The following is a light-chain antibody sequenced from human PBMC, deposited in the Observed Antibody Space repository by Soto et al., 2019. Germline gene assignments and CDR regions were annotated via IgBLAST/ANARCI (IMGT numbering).Light chain of an antibody. CDR1: ESNGDY. CDR3: QQYVTLPEIN. J-gene: IGKJ5*01. CDR2: GAT. V-gene: IGKV3-20*01. Sequence: EIVLTQSPAALSLSPGERATLSCWASESNGDYLAWYQQKPGQAPRLLIYGATMRTTGTPDRFSGAGSETDVTLAISRLEPGDFSVYHCQQYVTLPEINSGLGTRLKI.